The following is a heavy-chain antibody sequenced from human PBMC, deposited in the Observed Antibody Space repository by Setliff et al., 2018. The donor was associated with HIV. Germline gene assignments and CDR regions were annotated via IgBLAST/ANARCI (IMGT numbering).Heavy chain of an antibody. CDR1: GFTFSTYP. Sequence: GGSLRLSCAASGFTFSTYPMSWVRQAPGKGLEWVSGISGSGGSTYYADSVKGRFTISRDNSKNTLYLQMNSLRPDDTAVYYCARQILRGVWLTDYWGQGTLVTVSS. V-gene: IGHV3-23*01. J-gene: IGHJ4*02. D-gene: IGHD5-12*01. CDR2: ISGSGGST. CDR3: ARQILRGVWLTDY.